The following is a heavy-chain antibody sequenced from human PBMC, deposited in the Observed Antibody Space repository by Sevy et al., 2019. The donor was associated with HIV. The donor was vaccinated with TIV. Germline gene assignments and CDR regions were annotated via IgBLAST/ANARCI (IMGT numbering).Heavy chain of an antibody. Sequence: GGSLRLSCAASGFTFSSYSMNWVRQAPGKGLEWVSSISSSSSYIYYADSVKGRFTISRDNAKNSLYLQMNSLRAEDTAVYYCARDTLLGYDFWSGYYQAYGMDVWGQWTTVTVSS. J-gene: IGHJ6*02. CDR1: GFTFSSYS. D-gene: IGHD3-3*01. CDR3: ARDTLLGYDFWSGYYQAYGMDV. CDR2: ISSSSSYI. V-gene: IGHV3-21*01.